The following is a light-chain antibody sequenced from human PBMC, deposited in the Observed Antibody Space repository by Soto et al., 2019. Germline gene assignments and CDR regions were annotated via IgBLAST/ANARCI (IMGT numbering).Light chain of an antibody. V-gene: IGLV2-8*01. CDR3: TSYTSRNDFVV. J-gene: IGLJ2*01. CDR1: SSDVGGYNF. CDR2: ELY. Sequence: QSVLTQPPSASGSPGRSVTISCTGTSSDVGGYNFVSWYQQHPGKAPKLLVYELYKRPSGVPDRFSGSKSGNRASLTVSGLQAEDEADYYCTSYTSRNDFVVFGGGTQLTVL.